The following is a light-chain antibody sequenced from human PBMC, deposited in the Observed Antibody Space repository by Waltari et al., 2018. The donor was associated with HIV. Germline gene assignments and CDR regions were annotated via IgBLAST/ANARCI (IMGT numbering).Light chain of an antibody. CDR1: QSISNW. CDR3: KQYSSDPLT. CDR2: KAS. Sequence: DIQMTQSLSTVSASVGDKLIITCRASQSISNWLAWFQQKPGKAPKLLIYKASNLESGFPSRVSGSGSGREFTLTINSLQPDDFATYFCKQYSSDPLTFGRGTRVEVK. J-gene: IGKJ4*01. V-gene: IGKV1-5*03.